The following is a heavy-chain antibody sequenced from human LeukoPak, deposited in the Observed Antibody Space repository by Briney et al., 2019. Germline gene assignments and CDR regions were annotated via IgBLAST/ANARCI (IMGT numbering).Heavy chain of an antibody. CDR1: GFTFSSYS. D-gene: IGHD2-8*02. CDR2: IGSRRNII. CDR3: AREGRTGGRAFDF. Sequence: GGPLRLSCAASGFTFSSYSMNGVRQAPGKGLEWVSYIGSRRNIIHYADSVKGRFIISRDNAKNLLFLQMNSLRGDDSAVYFCAREGRTGGRAFDFWGQGTMVTVSS. J-gene: IGHJ3*01. V-gene: IGHV3-48*04.